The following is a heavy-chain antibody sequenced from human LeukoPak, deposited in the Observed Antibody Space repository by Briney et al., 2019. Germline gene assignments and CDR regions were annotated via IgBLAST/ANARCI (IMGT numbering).Heavy chain of an antibody. CDR3: ARPLGVVIPYNWFDP. Sequence: ASVKVSCKASGYTFTGYYMHWLRQAPGQGLEWMGWINPNSGGTNYAQKFQGRVTMTRDTSISTAYMELSRLRSDDTAVYYCARPLGVVIPYNWFDPWGQGTLVTVSS. J-gene: IGHJ5*02. CDR2: INPNSGGT. CDR1: GYTFTGYY. V-gene: IGHV1-2*02. D-gene: IGHD3-3*01.